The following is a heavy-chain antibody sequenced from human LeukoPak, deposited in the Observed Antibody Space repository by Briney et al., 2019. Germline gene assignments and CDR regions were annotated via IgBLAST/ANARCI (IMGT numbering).Heavy chain of an antibody. D-gene: IGHD3-22*01. CDR1: GYSFNDKY. J-gene: IGHJ5*02. CDR2: INPNSGGT. CDR3: ARALQYYYDSSGYPANLWFDP. V-gene: IGHV1-2*02. Sequence: ASVKVSCKASGYSFNDKYLHWVRQAPGQGLEWMGSINPNSGGTNYAQKFQGRVTMTTDTSMSTAYMELSRLRSDDTAVYYCARALQYYYDSSGYPANLWFDPWGQGTLVTVSS.